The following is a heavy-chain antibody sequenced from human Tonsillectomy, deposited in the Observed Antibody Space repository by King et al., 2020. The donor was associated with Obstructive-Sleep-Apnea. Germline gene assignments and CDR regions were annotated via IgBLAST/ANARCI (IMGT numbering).Heavy chain of an antibody. CDR1: GGSISSYY. V-gene: IGHV4-59*01. Sequence: VQLQESGPGLVKPSETLSLTCTVSGGSISSYYWSWIRQPPGKGLEWIAYIHYTGSTNYNPSLKSRVTISVDTSKNQFSLKLNSVTAADTAVYYCAREGYDFWSRGLDVWGQGTTVTVSS. CDR3: AREGYDFWSRGLDV. J-gene: IGHJ6*02. D-gene: IGHD3-3*01. CDR2: IHYTGST.